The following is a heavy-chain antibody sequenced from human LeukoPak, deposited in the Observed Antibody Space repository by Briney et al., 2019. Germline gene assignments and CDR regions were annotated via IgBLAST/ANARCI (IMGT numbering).Heavy chain of an antibody. Sequence: ASVKVSCKASGYTFTSYGISWVRQATGQGLEWMGWMKPKSGNTGYAQKFQGRVTITRNTSISTAYMELSSLRSEDTAVYYCARAGDGDYAFDYWGQGTLVTVSS. D-gene: IGHD4-17*01. J-gene: IGHJ4*02. CDR3: ARAGDGDYAFDY. CDR2: MKPKSGNT. V-gene: IGHV1-8*03. CDR1: GYTFTSYG.